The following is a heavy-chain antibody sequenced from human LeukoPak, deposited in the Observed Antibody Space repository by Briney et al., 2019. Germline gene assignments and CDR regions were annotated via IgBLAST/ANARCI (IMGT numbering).Heavy chain of an antibody. CDR3: AKDLGGYSYGGFDY. Sequence: GGSLRLSCAASGFSFNTYAMSWVRQAPGKGLEWLSGISGTAVGTYYADSVKGRFTISRDNSKNTLYLQMNSLRVEDTAVYYCAKDLGGYSYGGFDYWGQGTLVTVSS. D-gene: IGHD5-18*01. CDR1: GFSFNTYA. J-gene: IGHJ4*02. V-gene: IGHV3-23*01. CDR2: ISGTAVGT.